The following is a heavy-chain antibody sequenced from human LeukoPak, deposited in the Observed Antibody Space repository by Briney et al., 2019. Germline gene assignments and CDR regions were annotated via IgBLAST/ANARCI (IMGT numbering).Heavy chain of an antibody. Sequence: SETLSLTCAVYGGSFSGYYWSWIRQPPGKGLEWIGYIYYSGSTYYNPSLKSRVTISVDTSKNQFSLKLSSVTAADTAVYYCARGERGSFDYWGQGTLVTVSS. CDR1: GGSFSGYY. CDR3: ARGERGSFDY. J-gene: IGHJ4*02. V-gene: IGHV4-34*09. CDR2: IYYSGST. D-gene: IGHD3-16*01.